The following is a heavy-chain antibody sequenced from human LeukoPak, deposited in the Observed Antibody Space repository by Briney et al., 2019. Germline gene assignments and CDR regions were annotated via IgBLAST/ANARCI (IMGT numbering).Heavy chain of an antibody. Sequence: SETLSLTCTVSGGSISNYYWGWIRQPPGKGLEWIGTIYYSGTTYYNASLTSRVTISVDTSKNQFSLKLTSVTAADTAVYYCARDIAHCSGDICYNIRFDFWGQGTLVTVSS. V-gene: IGHV4-39*02. CDR3: ARDIAHCSGDICYNIRFDF. D-gene: IGHD2-15*01. CDR1: GGSISNYY. J-gene: IGHJ5*01. CDR2: IYYSGTT.